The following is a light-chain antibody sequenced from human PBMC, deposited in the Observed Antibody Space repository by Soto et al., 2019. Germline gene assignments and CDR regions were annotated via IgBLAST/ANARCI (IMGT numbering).Light chain of an antibody. Sequence: IQMTQSPSSVSPSVGDRVTITSRASQGISSWLAWYQQKPGNAPKLLIYVASSLQSAAPSRFSGSGSGTDFTITISRLQPEDFATYYCQQANSSPPTFGQGTKVEIK. J-gene: IGKJ1*01. CDR3: QQANSSPPT. V-gene: IGKV1-12*01. CDR1: QGISSW. CDR2: VAS.